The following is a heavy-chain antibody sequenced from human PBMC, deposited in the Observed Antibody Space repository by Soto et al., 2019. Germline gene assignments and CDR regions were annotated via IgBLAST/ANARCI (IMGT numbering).Heavy chain of an antibody. CDR2: IWYDGSNQ. CDR1: GFIFTTYG. J-gene: IGHJ4*02. CDR3: VKDHCGGDCYSDPYFDY. V-gene: IGHV3-33*06. D-gene: IGHD2-21*02. Sequence: QVQLVESGGGVVQPGRSLRLSCAASGFIFTTYGLHWVRQAPGKGLEWVAVIWYDGSNQYYADSVKGRFTISRDNSKNSLYLEMNSVRVEDTAVYYCVKDHCGGDCYSDPYFDYRGQGTLVTVSS.